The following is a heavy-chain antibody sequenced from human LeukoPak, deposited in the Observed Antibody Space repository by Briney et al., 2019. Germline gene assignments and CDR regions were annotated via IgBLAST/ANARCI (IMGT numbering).Heavy chain of an antibody. J-gene: IGHJ4*02. CDR3: AKTGYESYYFDC. Sequence: GVSLRLSCAASGFTFSSYAMSWVRQAPGKGLEWVSGISDSGGSTYYADSVKGRFTISRDSSKNTLYLQMNTLRAEDTAVYYCAKTGYESYYFDCWGQGTLVTVSS. V-gene: IGHV3-23*01. CDR1: GFTFSSYA. D-gene: IGHD5-18*01. CDR2: ISDSGGST.